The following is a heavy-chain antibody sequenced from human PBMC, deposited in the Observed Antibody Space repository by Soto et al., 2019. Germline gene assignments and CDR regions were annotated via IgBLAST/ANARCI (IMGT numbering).Heavy chain of an antibody. J-gene: IGHJ3*02. CDR1: GYTFNGYY. CDR3: ARFEMTSYDAFDI. D-gene: IGHD2-21*02. CDR2: ISAYNGNT. Sequence: ASVKVSCKASGYTFNGYYMHWVRQAPGQGLEWMGWISAYNGNTNYAQKLQGRVTMTTDTSTSTAYMELRSLRSDDTAVYYCARFEMTSYDAFDIWGQGTMVTVSS. V-gene: IGHV1-18*04.